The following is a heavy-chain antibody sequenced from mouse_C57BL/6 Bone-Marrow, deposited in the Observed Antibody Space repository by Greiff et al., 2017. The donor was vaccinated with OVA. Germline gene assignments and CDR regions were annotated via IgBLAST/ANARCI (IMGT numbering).Heavy chain of an antibody. CDR1: GFTFSDYG. Sequence: EVQRVESGGGLVKPGGSLKLSCAASGFTFSDYGMHWVRQAPEKGLEWVAYISSGSSTIYYADTVKGRFTISRDNAKNTLFLQMTSLRSEDTAMYYCAKERIYDGYLYAMDYWGQGTSVTVSS. V-gene: IGHV5-17*01. J-gene: IGHJ4*01. CDR2: ISSGSSTI. CDR3: AKERIYDGYLYAMDY. D-gene: IGHD2-3*01.